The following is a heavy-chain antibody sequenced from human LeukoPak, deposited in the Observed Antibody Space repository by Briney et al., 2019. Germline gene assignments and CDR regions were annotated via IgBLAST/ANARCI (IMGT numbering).Heavy chain of an antibody. D-gene: IGHD5-18*01. J-gene: IGHJ4*02. CDR2: IHRDGSDK. V-gene: IGHV3-7*02. Sequence: PGESLRLSCAPSGFTLSAYWMTWVRQAPGKGLEWVANIHRDGSDKYYVDSVKGRFTISRDNAKNSLYLQMNSLRGEDTAVYYCAKNRTAHDYWGQGTLVTVSS. CDR3: AKNRTAHDY. CDR1: GFTLSAYW.